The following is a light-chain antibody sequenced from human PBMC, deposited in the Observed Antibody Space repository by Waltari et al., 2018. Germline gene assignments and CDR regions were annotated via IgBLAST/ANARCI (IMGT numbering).Light chain of an antibody. CDR1: TFNIGEGDD. V-gene: IGLV1-40*01. J-gene: IGLJ3*02. Sequence: TQPPSVSGAPGQPVTLSCNGTTFNIGEGDDVPWYQQFPGTVPKVLIHHNTLRPSGVPDRFSASKSSTSASLVITGLQPDDEADYYCQSYDSTVGGTVFGGGTKVTV. CDR3: QSYDSTVGGTV. CDR2: HNT.